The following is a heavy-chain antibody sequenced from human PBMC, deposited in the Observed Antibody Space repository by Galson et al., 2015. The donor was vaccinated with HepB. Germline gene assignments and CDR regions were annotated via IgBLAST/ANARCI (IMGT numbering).Heavy chain of an antibody. V-gene: IGHV3-23*01. CDR1: GFTFSSYA. CDR3: EGSGWEGRNWFDP. J-gene: IGHJ5*02. D-gene: IGHD6-19*01. CDR2: ISGSGGST. Sequence: SLRLSCAASGFTFSSYALSWVRQAPGKGLEWVSAISGSGGSTYYADSVKGRFTISRDNSKNTLYLQMNSLRAEDTAVYYCEGSGWEGRNWFDPWGQGTLVTVSS.